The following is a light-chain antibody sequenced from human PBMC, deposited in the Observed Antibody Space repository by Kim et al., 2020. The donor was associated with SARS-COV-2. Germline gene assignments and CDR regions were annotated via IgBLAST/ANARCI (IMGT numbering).Light chain of an antibody. J-gene: IGKJ2*01. CDR2: QAS. Sequence: DIQLTQSPSTLSASVGDRVTITCRASQSINRWLAWYQQRPGKAPKLLIYQASSLESGVPSRFSGSGSGTDFTLTISSLQPEDFATYYCQQSYSLPYTFGQGTKLEI. CDR3: QQSYSLPYT. V-gene: IGKV1-5*03. CDR1: QSINRW.